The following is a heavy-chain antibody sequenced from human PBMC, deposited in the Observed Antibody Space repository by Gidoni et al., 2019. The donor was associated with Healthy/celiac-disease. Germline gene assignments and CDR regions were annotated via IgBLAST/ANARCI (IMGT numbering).Heavy chain of an antibody. D-gene: IGHD1-7*01. CDR1: GGSISSSSYY. Sequence: QLQLQESGPGLVKPSETLSLTCTVSGGSISSSSYYWGWIRQPPGKGLEWIGSIYYSGSTYYNPSLKSRVTISVDTSKNQFSLKLSSVTAADTAVYYCARSLTGTTGDVYFDYWGQGTLVTVSS. CDR3: ARSLTGTTGDVYFDY. V-gene: IGHV4-39*07. J-gene: IGHJ4*02. CDR2: IYYSGST.